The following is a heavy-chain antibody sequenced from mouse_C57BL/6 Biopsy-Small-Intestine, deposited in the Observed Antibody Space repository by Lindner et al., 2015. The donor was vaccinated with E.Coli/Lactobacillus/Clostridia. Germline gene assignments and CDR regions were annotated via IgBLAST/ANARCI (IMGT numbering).Heavy chain of an antibody. J-gene: IGHJ3*01. CDR3: ARRGNWEGFAY. Sequence: VQLQESGPELVKPGDSVKISCKASGYSFTGYFMNWVMQSHGKSLEWIGRINPYNGDTFYNQKFKGKATLTVDKSSSTAHMELRSLTSEDSAVYYCARRGNWEGFAYWGQGTLVTVSA. CDR1: GYSFTGYF. V-gene: IGHV1-20*01. CDR2: INPYNGDT. D-gene: IGHD4-1*01.